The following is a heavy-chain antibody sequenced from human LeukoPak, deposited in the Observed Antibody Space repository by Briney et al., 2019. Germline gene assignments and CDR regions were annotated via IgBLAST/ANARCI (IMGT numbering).Heavy chain of an antibody. V-gene: IGHV1-2*02. CDR1: GYTFTGYY. J-gene: IGHJ5*02. CDR2: INPNSGGT. CDR3: ARVLLWFGDPDYYNWFDP. Sequence: ASVKVSCKASGYTFTGYYMHWVRRAPGQGLEWMGWINPNSGGTNYAQKFQGRVTMTRDTSISTAYMELSRLRSDDTAVYYCARVLLWFGDPDYYNWFDPWGQGTLVTVSS. D-gene: IGHD3-10*01.